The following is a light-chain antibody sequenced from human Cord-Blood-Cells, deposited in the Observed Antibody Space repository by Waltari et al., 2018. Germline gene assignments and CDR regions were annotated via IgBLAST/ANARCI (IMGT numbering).Light chain of an antibody. J-gene: IGKJ3*01. CDR2: AAS. V-gene: IGKV1-39*01. Sequence: FPMTQSPTSLSASVGPSVTIPCRASQSISSYLNWYQQKPGKAPKLLIYAASSLQSGVPSRFSGSGSGTDFTLTISSLQPEDFSTYYCQQSYSTLLFTFGPGTKVDIK. CDR1: QSISSY. CDR3: QQSYSTLLFT.